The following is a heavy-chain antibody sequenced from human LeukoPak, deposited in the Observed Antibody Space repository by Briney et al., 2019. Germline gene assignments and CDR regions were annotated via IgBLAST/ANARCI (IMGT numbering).Heavy chain of an antibody. J-gene: IGHJ4*02. CDR3: ARGPVAGPEN. Sequence: GASVKVSCKASGYTFTNYAMNWVRQAPGQGLEWMGWINTNTGNPTYAQGFTGRFVFSLDTSVSTAYLEISTLKAEDTAVYYCARGPVAGPENWGQGTLVTVSS. V-gene: IGHV7-4-1*02. CDR1: GYTFTNYA. D-gene: IGHD2-21*01. CDR2: INTNTGNP.